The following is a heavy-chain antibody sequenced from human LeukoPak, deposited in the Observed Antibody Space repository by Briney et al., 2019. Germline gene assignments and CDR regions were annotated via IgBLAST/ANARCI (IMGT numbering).Heavy chain of an antibody. J-gene: IGHJ4*02. CDR2: ISSSGRTI. Sequence: GGSLRLSCAASGFTFSDYYMSWTRPARGEGLEWVSYISSSGRTIYYADSVKGRFTISRDNAKNSLDLQMNNLRDEHTAVYYCARGSNIGGESYRFWGQGTLVTVSS. V-gene: IGHV3-11*01. CDR1: GFTFSDYY. D-gene: IGHD1-26*01. CDR3: ARGSNIGGESYRF.